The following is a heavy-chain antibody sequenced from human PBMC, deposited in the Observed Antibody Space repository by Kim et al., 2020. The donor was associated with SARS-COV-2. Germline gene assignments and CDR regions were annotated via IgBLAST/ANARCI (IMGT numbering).Heavy chain of an antibody. J-gene: IGHJ3*02. V-gene: IGHV1-69*01. D-gene: IGHD1-26*01. CDR3: ARVMAGAKRLAFDI. Sequence: AQKFQGRVTITADESTSTAYMELSSLRSEDTAVYYCARVMAGAKRLAFDIWGQGTMVTVSS.